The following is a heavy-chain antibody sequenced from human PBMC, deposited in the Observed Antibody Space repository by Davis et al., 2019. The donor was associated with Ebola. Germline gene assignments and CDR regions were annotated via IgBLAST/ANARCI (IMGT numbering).Heavy chain of an antibody. D-gene: IGHD6-13*01. V-gene: IGHV3-30-3*01. CDR3: ARDVAAAGWFDP. J-gene: IGHJ5*02. CDR1: GFTFSSYA. Sequence: GESLKISCAASGFTFSSYAMHWVRQAPGKGLEWVAVISYDGSNKYYADSVKGRFTISRDNAKNSLYLQMNSLRDEDTAVYYCARDVAAAGWFDPWGQGTLVTVSS. CDR2: ISYDGSNK.